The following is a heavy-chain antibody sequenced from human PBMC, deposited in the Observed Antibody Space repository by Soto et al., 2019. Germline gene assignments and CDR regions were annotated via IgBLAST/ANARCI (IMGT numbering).Heavy chain of an antibody. J-gene: IGHJ5*02. CDR1: GGSISSGDYY. CDR3: ARGGSLQIGWFDP. V-gene: IGHV4-30-4*01. CDR2: IYYSGST. D-gene: IGHD3-16*01. Sequence: QVQLQESGPGLVKPSQTLSLTCTVSGGSISSGDYYWRWIRQPPGKGLEWIGYIYYSGSTYYNPSLKSRVTISVDTSKNQFSLKLSSVTAADTAVYYCARGGSLQIGWFDPWGQGTLVTVSS.